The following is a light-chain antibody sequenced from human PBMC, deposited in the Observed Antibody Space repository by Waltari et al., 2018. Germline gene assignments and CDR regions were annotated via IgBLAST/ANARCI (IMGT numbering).Light chain of an antibody. V-gene: IGLV1-44*01. Sequence: QSVLTQPPSASGTPGQRVTIPCSGSISNIGSNAANWYQQLPGTAPKLLIYSNNQRPSGVPARFSGSKSGTSASLAISGLQSEDEADYYCAARDDSLNGWVFGGGTKLTVL. J-gene: IGLJ3*02. CDR1: ISNIGSNA. CDR3: AARDDSLNGWV. CDR2: SNN.